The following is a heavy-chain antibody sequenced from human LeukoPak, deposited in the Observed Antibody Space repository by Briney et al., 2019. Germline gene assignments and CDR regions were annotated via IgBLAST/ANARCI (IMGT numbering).Heavy chain of an antibody. Sequence: PSQTLSLTCTVSGGSISSGGYYWSWIRQHPGKGLEWIGYIYYSGSTYYNPSLKSRVTISVDTSKNQFSLKLSSVTAADTAVYYCARGALILEAARPDDIVGPPPLYGMDVWGQGTTVTVSS. CDR3: ARGALILEAARPDDIVGPPPLYGMDV. CDR2: IYYSGST. J-gene: IGHJ6*02. CDR1: GGSISSGGYY. D-gene: IGHD6-6*01. V-gene: IGHV4-31*03.